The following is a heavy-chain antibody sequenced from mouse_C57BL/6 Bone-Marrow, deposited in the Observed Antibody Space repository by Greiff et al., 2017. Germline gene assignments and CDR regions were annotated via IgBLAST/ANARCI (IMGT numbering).Heavy chain of an antibody. CDR1: GYTFTSYW. Sequence: QEQLKQPGAELVKPGASVKLSCKASGYTFTSYWMHWVKQRPGQGLEWIGMIHPNSGSTNYNEKFKSKATLTVDKYSSTAYMQLSSLTSEDSAVYYCASGIYYYGSSLAMDYWGQGTSVTGSS. V-gene: IGHV1-64*01. CDR3: ASGIYYYGSSLAMDY. CDR2: IHPNSGST. D-gene: IGHD1-1*01. J-gene: IGHJ4*01.